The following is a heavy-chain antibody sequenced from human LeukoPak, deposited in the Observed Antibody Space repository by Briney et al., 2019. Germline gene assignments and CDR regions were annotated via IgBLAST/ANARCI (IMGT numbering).Heavy chain of an antibody. CDR2: IYHSGST. D-gene: IGHD2-2*02. CDR1: GYSISSGYY. J-gene: IGHJ4*02. CDR3: AKHSRGCGSTSCYNFDF. V-gene: IGHV4-38-2*01. Sequence: PETLSLTCAVSGYSISSGYYWGWIRQPPGKGLEWIGRIYHSGSTYYNPSLKNRVTISLDTSKNQFSLKLSSVTAADTAVYYCAKHSRGCGSTSCYNFDFWGQGALVTVSS.